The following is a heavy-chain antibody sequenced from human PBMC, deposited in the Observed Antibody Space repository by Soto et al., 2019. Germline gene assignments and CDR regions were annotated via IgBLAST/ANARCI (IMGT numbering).Heavy chain of an antibody. D-gene: IGHD6-13*01. Sequence: ETLSLTCSVAGGSVSTSPSYWNCLRQAPGKGLEWVSAISGSGGSTYYADSVKGRFTISRDNSKNTLYLQMNSLRAEDTAVYYCAKDRGGIAAAVTGNWFDPWGQGTLVTVSS. CDR3: AKDRGGIAAAVTGNWFDP. V-gene: IGHV3-23*01. CDR1: GGSVSTSPSY. CDR2: ISGSGGST. J-gene: IGHJ5*02.